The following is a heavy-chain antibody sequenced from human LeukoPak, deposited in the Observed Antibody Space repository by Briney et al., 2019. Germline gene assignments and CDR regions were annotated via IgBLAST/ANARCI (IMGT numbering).Heavy chain of an antibody. V-gene: IGHV3-48*01. CDR2: ISSYSSTI. CDR1: GFTFSSYS. Sequence: EPGGSLGLSCAASGFTFSSYSMNWVRQAPGKGLEWVSYISSYSSTIYYADSVKGRFTISRDNARNSLYLQMNSLRAEDTAVYYCAKAHSIYDILTGYYDGGLDYWGQGTLVTVSS. CDR3: AKAHSIYDILTGYYDGGLDY. D-gene: IGHD3-9*01. J-gene: IGHJ4*02.